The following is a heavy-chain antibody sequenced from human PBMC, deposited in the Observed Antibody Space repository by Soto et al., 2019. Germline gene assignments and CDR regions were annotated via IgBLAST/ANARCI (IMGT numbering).Heavy chain of an antibody. J-gene: IGHJ4*02. V-gene: IGHV4-39*01. CDR3: ARQRTTVVTQDYIDH. CDR2: IYYSGRT. Sequence: SDTLSLTCIVSGESISSNSYNWGWIRQPPGKGLEWIGSIYYSGRTYYNPSFKSRVTISIDTSKNQFSLKLSSVTATDTAVYYCARQRTTVVTQDYIDHWAQGALVTV. D-gene: IGHD2-21*02. CDR1: GESISSNSYN.